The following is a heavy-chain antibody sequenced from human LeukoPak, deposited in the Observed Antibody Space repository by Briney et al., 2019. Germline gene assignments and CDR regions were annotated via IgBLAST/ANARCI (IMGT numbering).Heavy chain of an antibody. Sequence: PSETLSLTCAVYGGSFSGYYWSWIRQPPGKGLEWSGEINHSGSTNYNPSLKSRVTISVDTSKNQFSLKLSSVTAADTAVYYCARGGEYSYGYKAYLYMDVWGKGTTVTVSS. CDR2: INHSGST. V-gene: IGHV4-34*01. CDR1: GGSFSGYY. D-gene: IGHD5-18*01. J-gene: IGHJ6*03. CDR3: ARGGEYSYGYKAYLYMDV.